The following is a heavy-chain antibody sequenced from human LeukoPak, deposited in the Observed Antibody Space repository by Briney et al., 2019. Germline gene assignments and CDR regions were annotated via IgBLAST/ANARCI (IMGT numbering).Heavy chain of an antibody. CDR2: IKEDGSDK. J-gene: IGHJ6*03. Sequence: PGGSLRLSCLASGFTFSNSWMTWVRQAPGRGLEWVANIKEDGSDKQYVDSVRGRFTISRDNAKNSVSLQMDGLRAEDTAVYYCVRESYYYMDVWGKGTTVTVSS. CDR3: VRESYYYMDV. CDR1: GFTFSNSW. V-gene: IGHV3-7*01.